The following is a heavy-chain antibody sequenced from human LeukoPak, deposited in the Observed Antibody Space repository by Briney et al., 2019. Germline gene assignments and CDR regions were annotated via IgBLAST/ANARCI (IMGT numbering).Heavy chain of an antibody. D-gene: IGHD3-10*01. CDR1: GFTLSDYG. CDR2: ISSDGSIK. V-gene: IGHV3-33*08. CDR3: ARDILPSGSRAFDI. Sequence: GGSLRLSCAASGFTLSDYGIHWVRQAPGKGLEWVTIISSDGSIKYADSVKGRFTVSRDSSKNTVYLQMNSLRAEDTAVYYCARDILPSGSRAFDIWGQGTMVTVSS. J-gene: IGHJ3*02.